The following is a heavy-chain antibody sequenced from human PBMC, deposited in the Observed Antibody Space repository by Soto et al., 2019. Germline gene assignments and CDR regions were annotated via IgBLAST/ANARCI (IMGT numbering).Heavy chain of an antibody. CDR3: ARAFFYQGSDSRGYSFAAFDF. V-gene: IGHV1-18*01. Sequence: QVQLVQSGAEVKKPGASVKVSCKASGYTFTSSGMSWVRQAPGQGLEWMGWISAHTGSSEYAQRVQGRVTMTTDRYTSTAYMELRRLRSDDEAVYYCARAFFYQGSDSRGYSFAAFDFWGPGTLVNVSS. CDR2: ISAHTGSS. D-gene: IGHD3-22*01. J-gene: IGHJ3*01. CDR1: GYTFTSSG.